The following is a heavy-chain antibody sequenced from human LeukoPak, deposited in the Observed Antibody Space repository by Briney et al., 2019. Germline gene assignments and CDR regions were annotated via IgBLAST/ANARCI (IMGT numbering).Heavy chain of an antibody. CDR2: SYYTGST. CDR1: GGSINGCY. CDR3: AREGTAGRYMYNWFDP. D-gene: IGHD6-13*01. J-gene: IGHJ5*02. V-gene: IGHV4-59*12. Sequence: SDTLSLTCTVSGGSINGCYWSWTRHPPGKGLEWIGYSYYTGSTNYNPSLKSRLTISVDTSNRQFSLILNSVTAADTAVSYFAREGTAGRYMYNWFDPWGQGTLVTVSS.